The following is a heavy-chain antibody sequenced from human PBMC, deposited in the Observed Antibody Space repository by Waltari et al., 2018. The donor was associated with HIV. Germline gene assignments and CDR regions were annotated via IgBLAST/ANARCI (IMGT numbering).Heavy chain of an antibody. J-gene: IGHJ4*02. CDR2: INHSGST. CDR3: ARVQNYYDSSGYYDY. Sequence: QVQLQQWGAGLLKPSETLSLTCAVYGGSFSGYYWSWLRQPPGKGLEWIGEINHSGSTNYNPSLKSRVTISVDTSKNQFSLKLSSVTAADTAVYYCARVQNYYDSSGYYDYWGQGTLVTVSS. D-gene: IGHD3-22*01. V-gene: IGHV4-34*01. CDR1: GGSFSGYY.